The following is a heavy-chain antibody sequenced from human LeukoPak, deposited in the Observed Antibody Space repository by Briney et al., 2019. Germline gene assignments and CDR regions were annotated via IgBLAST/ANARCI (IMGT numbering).Heavy chain of an antibody. Sequence: ASVKVSCKASGGTFSSYAISWVRQAPGQGLEWMGRIIPILGIANYAQKFQGRVTITADKSTSTAYMELGSLRSEDTAVYYCVVTLDYYYYGMDVWGQGTTVTVSS. V-gene: IGHV1-69*04. D-gene: IGHD4/OR15-4a*01. CDR3: VVTLDYYYYGMDV. J-gene: IGHJ6*02. CDR1: GGTFSSYA. CDR2: IIPILGIA.